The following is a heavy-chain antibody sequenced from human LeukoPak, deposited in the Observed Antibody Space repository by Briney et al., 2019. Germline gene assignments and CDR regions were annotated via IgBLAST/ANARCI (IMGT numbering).Heavy chain of an antibody. CDR1: GFTFSSYG. J-gene: IGHJ6*03. V-gene: IGHV3-21*01. CDR3: VRGLGTYYYFYMDV. D-gene: IGHD7-27*01. Sequence: GGSLRLCCAASGFTFSSYGMNWVRQAPGKGLEWVSFVSSSSDYIYYADSVKGRFTISRDNAKNSLYLQMNSLRAEDTAVYYCVRGLGTYYYFYMDVWGRGTTVTVSS. CDR2: VSSSSDYI.